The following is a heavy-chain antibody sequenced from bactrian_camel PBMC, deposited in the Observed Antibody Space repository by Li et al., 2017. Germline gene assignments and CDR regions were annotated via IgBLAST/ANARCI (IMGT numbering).Heavy chain of an antibody. CDR2: IEGDGDPT. D-gene: IGHD2*01. J-gene: IGHJ4*01. CDR3: AADKSYGGWQRGIYRY. Sequence: VQLVESGGGLVEPGGSLRLSCAASGFTFSSWWMHWFRRVPGKGLEWVSSIEGDGDPTYYAGSVKGRFTIPKDKATNTLFLQMNDLQPEDTAIYYCAADKSYGGWQRGIYRYWGQGTQVTVS. CDR1: GFTFSSWW. V-gene: IGHV3S6*01.